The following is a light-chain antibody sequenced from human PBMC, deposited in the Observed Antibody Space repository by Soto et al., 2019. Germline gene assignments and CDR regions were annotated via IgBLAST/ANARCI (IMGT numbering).Light chain of an antibody. J-gene: IGLJ3*02. V-gene: IGLV8-61*01. Sequence: QTVVTQEPSFSVSPGGTVTLTCGLSSGSVSTSYSPSWYQQTPGQAPRTLIYSTNPRSSGVPDRFSGSILGNKAALTITGAQADDESDYYCVLYMGSGIRVFGGGTKLTVL. CDR1: SGSVSTSYS. CDR3: VLYMGSGIRV. CDR2: STN.